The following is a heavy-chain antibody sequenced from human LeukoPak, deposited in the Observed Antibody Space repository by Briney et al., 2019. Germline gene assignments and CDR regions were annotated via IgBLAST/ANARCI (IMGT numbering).Heavy chain of an antibody. CDR1: GGFISSRSYY. CDR3: ARGEFPDTDVYVD. V-gene: IGHV4-39*07. D-gene: IGHD5/OR15-5a*01. Sequence: PSETLSLTCTVSGGFISSRSYYWGWIRQPPGKGLEWIGSIYYSESTYYNPSLKSRVTVSVDTSKNQFSLKLSSVTAADTAVYYCARGEFPDTDVYVDWGQGTLVTVSS. J-gene: IGHJ4*02. CDR2: IYYSEST.